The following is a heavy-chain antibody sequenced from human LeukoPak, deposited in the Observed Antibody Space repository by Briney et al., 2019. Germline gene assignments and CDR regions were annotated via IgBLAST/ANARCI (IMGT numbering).Heavy chain of an antibody. Sequence: SVKVSCKTSAGTFSSYGISWVRQAPRQGLEWMGGVSTIFGAANYAQKFQGRVTITVDESPSTAYMELSSLRSEDTAVYYCARAPSAHTAMVRKILGRVYYMDVWGKGTTVTVSS. V-gene: IGHV1-69*01. CDR2: VSTIFGAA. CDR1: AGTFSSYG. J-gene: IGHJ6*03. CDR3: ARAPSAHTAMVRKILGRVYYMDV. D-gene: IGHD5-18*01.